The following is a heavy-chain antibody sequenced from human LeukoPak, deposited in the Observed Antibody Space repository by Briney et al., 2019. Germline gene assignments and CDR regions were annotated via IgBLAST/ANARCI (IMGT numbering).Heavy chain of an antibody. CDR1: GFTFSSYA. CDR2: ISSNGRYI. J-gene: IGHJ6*02. CDR3: ASLLTPYHGSGGGGMDV. D-gene: IGHD3-10*01. Sequence: PGGSLRLSCEASGFTFSSYAMNWVRQAPGKGPEWVSSISSNGRYIYYPDSLKGRFTISRDNAKDTLYLQMTSLRVEDTAVYSCASLLTPYHGSGGGGMDVWGQGTTVTVSS. V-gene: IGHV3-21*01.